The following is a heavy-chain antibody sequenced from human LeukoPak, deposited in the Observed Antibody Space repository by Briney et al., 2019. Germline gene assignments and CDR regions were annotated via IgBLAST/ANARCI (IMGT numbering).Heavy chain of an antibody. D-gene: IGHD6-13*01. J-gene: IGHJ4*02. Sequence: PGGSLRLSCAASGFTFSSYAMHWVRQAPGKGLEWVAVISYDGSNKYYADSVKGRFTISRDNSKNTLYLQMNSLRAEDTAVYYCARDRGYSSSWYYWGQGTLVTVSS. CDR3: ARDRGYSSSWYY. CDR1: GFTFSSYA. CDR2: ISYDGSNK. V-gene: IGHV3-30-3*01.